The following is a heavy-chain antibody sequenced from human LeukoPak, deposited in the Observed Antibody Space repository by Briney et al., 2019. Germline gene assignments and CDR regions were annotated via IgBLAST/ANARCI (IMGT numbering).Heavy chain of an antibody. CDR1: GGSINSYY. CDR3: ARVTGYRIEDYFDY. J-gene: IGHJ4*02. D-gene: IGHD6-13*01. V-gene: IGHV4-59*01. CDR2: IYYSGST. Sequence: SETLSLTCTVSGGSINSYYWSWIRQPPGKGLEWIGYIYYSGSTNYNPSLKSRVTISVETSKNEFSLKLRSVTAADTAVYYCARVTGYRIEDYFDYWGQGTLVTVSS.